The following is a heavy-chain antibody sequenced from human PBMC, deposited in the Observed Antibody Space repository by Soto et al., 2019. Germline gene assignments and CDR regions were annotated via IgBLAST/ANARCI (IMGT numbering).Heavy chain of an antibody. V-gene: IGHV1-2*04. Sequence: QVQLVQSGAEVKKPGASVKVSCKASGYTFTGYYMHWVRQAPGQGLEWMGWINPNSGGTNYAQKLQGWVTMTRDTSISTAYMELSRLRSDDTAVYYCARDNGSGRRGIDYWGQGALVTVSS. CDR1: GYTFTGYY. J-gene: IGHJ4*02. CDR2: INPNSGGT. D-gene: IGHD3-10*01. CDR3: ARDNGSGRRGIDY.